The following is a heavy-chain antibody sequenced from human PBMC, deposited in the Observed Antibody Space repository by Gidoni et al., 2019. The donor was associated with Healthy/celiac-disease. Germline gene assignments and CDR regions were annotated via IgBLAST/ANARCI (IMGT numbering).Heavy chain of an antibody. CDR3: AREGVVPAAAYYYYYGMDV. J-gene: IGHJ6*02. D-gene: IGHD2-2*01. CDR2: IYSGGST. CDR1: GFTVSSNY. V-gene: IGHV3-66*01. Sequence: EVQLVEYGGGLVQPGGSLRLSCAASGFTVSSNYMSWVRQAPGKGLEWVSVIYSGGSTYYADSVKGRFTISRDNSKNTLYLQMNSLRAEDTAVYYCAREGVVPAAAYYYYYGMDVWGQGTTVTVSS.